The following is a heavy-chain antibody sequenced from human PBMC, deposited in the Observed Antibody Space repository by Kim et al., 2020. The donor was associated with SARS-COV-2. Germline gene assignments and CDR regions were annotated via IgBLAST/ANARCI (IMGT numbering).Heavy chain of an antibody. V-gene: IGHV4-59*01. CDR3: VRSEGRGSWHQFDY. Sequence: NPSLKSRVTISWDTSKNQCSLDLTSVTDADTAVYYCVRSEGRGSWHQFDYWGQGVLVTVSS. D-gene: IGHD6-13*01. J-gene: IGHJ4*02.